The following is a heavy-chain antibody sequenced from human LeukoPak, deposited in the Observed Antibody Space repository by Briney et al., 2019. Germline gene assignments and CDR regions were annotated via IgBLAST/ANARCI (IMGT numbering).Heavy chain of an antibody. V-gene: IGHV3-23*01. D-gene: IGHD2-21*01. CDR1: GFNFSYYA. J-gene: IGHJ5*01. CDR2: ISGTGGAT. Sequence: GGSLRLSCIGAGFNFSYYAIYWVRQAPGKGLQWVSQISGTGGATWYAGFARDRFTISRDNSKKTLYLQMSGLRVEDTAMYYCVKDPRDTYGTNWFVSWGQGTLLIVSS. CDR3: VKDPRDTYGTNWFVS.